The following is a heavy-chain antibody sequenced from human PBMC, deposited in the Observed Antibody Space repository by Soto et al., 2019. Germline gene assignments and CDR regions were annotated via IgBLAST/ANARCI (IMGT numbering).Heavy chain of an antibody. Sequence: QVQLVQSGAEVKKPGASVKVSCKASGYTFTSYGISWVRQAPGQGLEWMGWISAYNGNTHYAQKLQGRVTMTTDTSTSPAYMELRSLRSDDTAVYFCARTGFYYYGSGSPVAVDYWGQGTLVTVSS. J-gene: IGHJ4*02. CDR3: ARTGFYYYGSGSPVAVDY. CDR2: ISAYNGNT. CDR1: GYTFTSYG. V-gene: IGHV1-18*01. D-gene: IGHD3-10*01.